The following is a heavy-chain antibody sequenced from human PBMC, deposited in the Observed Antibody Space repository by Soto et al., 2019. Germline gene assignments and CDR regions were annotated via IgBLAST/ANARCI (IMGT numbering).Heavy chain of an antibody. CDR1: GFTFRTFT. CDR3: AKDRDPDGIWTFDS. V-gene: IGHV3-23*01. CDR2: IIGGDGDK. J-gene: IGHJ5*01. D-gene: IGHD3-9*01. Sequence: PGGSLRLSCAASGFTFRTFTMNWVRQAPGMGLEWVSGIIGGDGDKFYSDSVKGRFTISRDNSKDMLFLQMSSLRVDDTAVYYCAKDRDPDGIWTFDSWGQGTLVTVSS.